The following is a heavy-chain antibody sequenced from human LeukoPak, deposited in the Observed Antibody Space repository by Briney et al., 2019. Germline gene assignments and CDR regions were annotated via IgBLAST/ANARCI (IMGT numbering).Heavy chain of an antibody. CDR1: GFTFSSYS. D-gene: IGHD3-22*01. Sequence: GGSLRLSCAASGFTFSSYSMTWVRQAPGKGLEWVSYISSSSSTIYYADSVKGRFTISRDNAKNSLYLQMNSLRAEDTAVYYCARYWGGRRDSSGYYEDYWGQGTLVTVSS. CDR2: ISSSSSTI. J-gene: IGHJ4*02. V-gene: IGHV3-48*01. CDR3: ARYWGGRRDSSGYYEDY.